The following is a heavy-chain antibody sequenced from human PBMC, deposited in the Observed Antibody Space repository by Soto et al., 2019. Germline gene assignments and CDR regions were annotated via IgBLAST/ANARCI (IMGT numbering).Heavy chain of an antibody. CDR1: GFTFDDYA. V-gene: IGHV3-9*01. J-gene: IGHJ4*02. D-gene: IGHD4-4*01. CDR3: AKGLFVHYSNDVFDY. Sequence: EVQLVESGGGLVQPGRSLRLSCAASGFTFDDYAMHWVRQAPGKGLEWVSGISWNSGSIGYADSVKGRFTIPRDNAKKSLYLQINSLRAEETALYYCAKGLFVHYSNDVFDYWGQGTLVTVSS. CDR2: ISWNSGSI.